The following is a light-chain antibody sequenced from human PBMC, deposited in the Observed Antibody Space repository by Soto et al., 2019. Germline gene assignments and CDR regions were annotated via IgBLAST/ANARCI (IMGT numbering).Light chain of an antibody. CDR3: SSYTSGATWV. CDR1: SSDIGAYNF. J-gene: IGLJ3*02. CDR2: DVT. V-gene: IGLV2-14*03. Sequence: QSALTQPASVSGSLGQSITISCAGTSSDIGAYNFVSWHQQYPGKAPKVMISDVTSRPSGVSSRFSGSKSGNTASLTISDLQAEDEADYYCSSYTSGATWVFGGGTKVTVL.